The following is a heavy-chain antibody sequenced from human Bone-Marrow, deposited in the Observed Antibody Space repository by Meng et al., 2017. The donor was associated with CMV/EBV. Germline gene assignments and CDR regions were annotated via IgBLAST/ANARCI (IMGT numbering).Heavy chain of an antibody. V-gene: IGHV3-33*06. CDR3: AKDGRREYYGSGPFDY. J-gene: IGHJ4*02. D-gene: IGHD3-10*01. Sequence: GESLKISCAASGFTFSSYGMHWVRQAPGKGLEWVAVIWYDGSNKYYADSVKGRFTISRDNSKNTLYLQMNSLRAEDTAVYYCAKDGRREYYGSGPFDYWGQGTLVTVSS. CDR2: IWYDGSNK. CDR1: GFTFSSYG.